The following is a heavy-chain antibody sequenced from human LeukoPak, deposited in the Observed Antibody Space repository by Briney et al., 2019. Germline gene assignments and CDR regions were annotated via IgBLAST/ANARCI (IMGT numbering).Heavy chain of an antibody. CDR3: AREPALNTVTTYPRFDY. V-gene: IGHV4-34*01. Sequence: PSETLSLTCAVYGGSFSGYYWSWIRQPPGKGLEWIGEINHSGSTNYNPSLKSRVTISVDTSKNQFSLKLSSVTAADTAVYYCAREPALNTVTTYPRFDYWDQGTLVTVSS. D-gene: IGHD4-17*01. CDR2: INHSGST. J-gene: IGHJ4*02. CDR1: GGSFSGYY.